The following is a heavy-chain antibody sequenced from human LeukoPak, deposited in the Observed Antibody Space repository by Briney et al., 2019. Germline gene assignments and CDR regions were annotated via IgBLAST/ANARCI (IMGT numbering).Heavy chain of an antibody. CDR3: ARGSTYYYDSSGYYAFDI. J-gene: IGHJ3*02. Sequence: SETLSLTCTVSGGSISSSSYYWGWIRQPPGKGLEWIGGIYYSGSTYYNPSLKSRVTISVDTSKNQFSLKLSSVTAADTAVYYCARGSTYYYDSSGYYAFDIWGQGTMVTVSS. D-gene: IGHD3-22*01. V-gene: IGHV4-39*07. CDR2: IYYSGST. CDR1: GGSISSSSYY.